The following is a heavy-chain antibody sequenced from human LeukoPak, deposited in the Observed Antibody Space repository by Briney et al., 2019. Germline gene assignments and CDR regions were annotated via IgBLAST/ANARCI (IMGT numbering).Heavy chain of an antibody. D-gene: IGHD2-15*01. Sequence: GASVKVSCKASGGTFSSYAISWVRQAPGQGLEWMGRIIPIFGTANYAQKFQGRVTITTDESTSTAYMELSSLRSEDTAVYYCARARYCSGGSCYFPPYFDYWGQGTLVTVSS. J-gene: IGHJ4*02. CDR2: IIPIFGTA. CDR1: GGTFSSYA. CDR3: ARARYCSGGSCYFPPYFDY. V-gene: IGHV1-69*05.